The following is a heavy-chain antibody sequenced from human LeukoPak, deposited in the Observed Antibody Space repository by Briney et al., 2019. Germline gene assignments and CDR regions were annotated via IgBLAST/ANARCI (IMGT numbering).Heavy chain of an antibody. D-gene: IGHD6-19*01. Sequence: GGSLSLSCAASGFTFSSCDIHWVRQAPGKGLEWVAFIRYDGSNKYYADSVRGRFTISRDNSKNTLYLQMNSLRAEDTAVYFCAKGSKAVLFTRDHYMDVWGKGTTVTISS. J-gene: IGHJ6*03. V-gene: IGHV3-30*02. CDR2: IRYDGSNK. CDR1: GFTFSSCD. CDR3: AKGSKAVLFTRDHYMDV.